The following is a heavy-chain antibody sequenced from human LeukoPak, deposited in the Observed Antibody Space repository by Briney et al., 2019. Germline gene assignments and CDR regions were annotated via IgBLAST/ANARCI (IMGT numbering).Heavy chain of an antibody. CDR1: GFPFSNYW. J-gene: IGHJ4*02. CDR3: ARGYYGSSRFDS. CDR2: VNSDGSTT. V-gene: IGHV3-74*01. D-gene: IGHD6-13*01. Sequence: GGSLRLSCAASGFPFSNYWMNWVRQAPGKGLVWVSRVNSDGSTTNYADSVKGRFTISRDNAENTLYMRMNSLRPEDTAVYYCARGYYGSSRFDSWGQGTLVTVSS.